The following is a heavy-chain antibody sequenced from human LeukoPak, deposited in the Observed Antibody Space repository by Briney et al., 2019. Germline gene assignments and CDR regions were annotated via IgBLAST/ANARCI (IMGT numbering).Heavy chain of an antibody. CDR3: AKDRWTSGTSSFDC. V-gene: IGHV3-23*01. J-gene: IGHJ4*02. Sequence: PGGSLRLSCAASGLTFSDHPMSWVRQTPEKGLEWVSGISGSGDTTYYADSVKGRFAIPRDNFKNTLYLQMNSLRVEDTAVYYCAKDRWTSGTSSFDCWGQGTLVTVSS. CDR1: GLTFSDHP. CDR2: ISGSGDTT. D-gene: IGHD1-26*01.